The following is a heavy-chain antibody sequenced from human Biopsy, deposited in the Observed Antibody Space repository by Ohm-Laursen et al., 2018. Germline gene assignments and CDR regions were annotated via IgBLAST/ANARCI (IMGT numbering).Heavy chain of an antibody. Sequence: GTLSLTWTAPGGSISSSTTYYWAWLRQPPGKGLEWIGSIYNTETTFYNPSLKSRVTISVDTSTNQFSLKVSSVTAADTALYFCARHPTGSWFDPWGHGTLVTVSS. CDR3: ARHPTGSWFDP. CDR1: GGSISSSTTYY. V-gene: IGHV4-39*01. J-gene: IGHJ5*02. CDR2: IYNTETT.